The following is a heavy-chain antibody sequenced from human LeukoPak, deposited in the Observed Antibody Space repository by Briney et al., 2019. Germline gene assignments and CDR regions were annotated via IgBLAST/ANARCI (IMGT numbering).Heavy chain of an antibody. CDR1: GGSFSGYY. CDR3: ARAQKKHYYDSSGYYSRDYFDY. Sequence: SETLSLTCAVYGGSFSGYYWGWIRQPPGKGLEWIGSIYYSGSTYYNPSLKSRVTISVDASKNQFSLRLNSVTAADTAMYYCARAQKKHYYDSSGYYSRDYFDYWGQGTLVTVSS. J-gene: IGHJ4*02. CDR2: IYYSGST. D-gene: IGHD3-22*01. V-gene: IGHV4-34*01.